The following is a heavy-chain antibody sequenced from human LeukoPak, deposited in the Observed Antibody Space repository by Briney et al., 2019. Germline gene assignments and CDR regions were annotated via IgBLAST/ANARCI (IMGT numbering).Heavy chain of an antibody. CDR1: GFTFSSYA. D-gene: IGHD6-19*01. V-gene: IGHV3-23*01. J-gene: IGHJ4*02. CDR2: ISGSGGST. Sequence: PGGSLRLSCAASGFTFSSYAMSWVRQAPGKGLEWVSAISGSGGSTYYAGSVKGRFTISRDNSKNTLYLQMNSLRAEDTAVYYCAKDPVYSSGWFIDYWGQGTLVTVSS. CDR3: AKDPVYSSGWFIDY.